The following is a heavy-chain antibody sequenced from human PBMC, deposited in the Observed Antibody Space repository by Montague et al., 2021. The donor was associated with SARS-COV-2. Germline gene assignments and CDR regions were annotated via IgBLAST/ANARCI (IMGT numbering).Heavy chain of an antibody. CDR3: AKDSVEHYNGSRGNILQEFYFDH. J-gene: IGHJ4*02. V-gene: IGHV3-23*01. Sequence: SLRLSCAASGFTFSSYAMSWVRQAPGKGLEWVSAISGSDDYTFYADSVKGRFTISRDNARNILYLQMNSLRAEDTAAYYCAKDSVEHYNGSRGNILQEFYFDHWGQGTLVTVSS. CDR1: GFTFSSYA. D-gene: IGHD3-22*01. CDR2: ISGSDDYT.